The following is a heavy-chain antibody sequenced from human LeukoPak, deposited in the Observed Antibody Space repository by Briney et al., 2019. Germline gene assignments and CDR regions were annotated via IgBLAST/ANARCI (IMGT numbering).Heavy chain of an antibody. V-gene: IGHV3-21*06. D-gene: IGHD1-14*01. CDR2: IGPTGSDR. CDR3: ATETNGRHYDY. J-gene: IGHJ4*02. CDR1: GLTFSTSG. Sequence: GGSLRLSCTASGLTFSTSGYNWVRQAPGKGLEWVASIGPTGSDRYHADSIKGRFTISRDNANNFLYLQMNSLRAEDTAVYYCATETNGRHYDYWGQGTLLTVSS.